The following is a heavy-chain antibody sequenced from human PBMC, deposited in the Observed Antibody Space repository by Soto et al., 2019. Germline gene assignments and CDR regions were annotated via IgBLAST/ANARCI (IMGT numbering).Heavy chain of an antibody. CDR2: INPGNGNT. CDR3: ARGGYFDSSNYLAY. V-gene: IGHV1-3*01. J-gene: IGHJ4*01. D-gene: IGHD3-22*01. CDR1: GYTFTSYG. Sequence: GPVKVSCKASGYTFTSYGINWVRQAPGRGLEWMGWINPGNGNTKYSQQFQGRVIIDRDTSASTAYMELSSLRSDDTAVYYCARGGYFDSSNYLAYWGLGTLVTVSS.